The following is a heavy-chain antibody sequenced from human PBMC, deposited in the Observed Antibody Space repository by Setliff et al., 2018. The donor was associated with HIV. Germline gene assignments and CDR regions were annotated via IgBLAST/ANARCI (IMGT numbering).Heavy chain of an antibody. Sequence: GESLTISCAASGFTFSSSPMSWVRQAPGTGLEWVSAISGSEYTTFYADSVKGRFTISRDISKNTLYLQMNSLRAEDTAVYYSAKGGYYFGSGSPPDYMDVWGKGTTVTVSS. J-gene: IGHJ6*03. CDR2: ISGSEYTT. V-gene: IGHV3-23*01. D-gene: IGHD3-10*01. CDR1: GFTFSSSP. CDR3: AKGGYYFGSGSPPDYMDV.